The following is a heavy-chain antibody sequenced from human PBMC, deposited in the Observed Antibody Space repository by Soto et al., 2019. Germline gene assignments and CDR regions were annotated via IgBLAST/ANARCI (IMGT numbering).Heavy chain of an antibody. V-gene: IGHV3-23*01. CDR1: GFTFSKYA. Sequence: GGSLRLSCAASGFTFSKYALSWVRQAPGKGLEWVSGISGSGGRTYYADSVKGRFTISRDNSKHTLYLQMNSLRAEDTAVYYCAKADDFWSGYHIYYYYGMDVWGQGTTVTVSS. CDR2: ISGSGGRT. J-gene: IGHJ6*02. D-gene: IGHD3-3*01. CDR3: AKADDFWSGYHIYYYYGMDV.